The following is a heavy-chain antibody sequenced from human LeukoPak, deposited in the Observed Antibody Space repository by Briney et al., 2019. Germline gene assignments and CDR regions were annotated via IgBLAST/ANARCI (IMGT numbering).Heavy chain of an antibody. D-gene: IGHD6-6*01. CDR3: ARGPSHGAFDI. J-gene: IGHJ3*02. CDR2: INPNSGDT. Sequence: ASVKVSCKASGGTFSSYAISWLRQAPGQGLEWMGWINPNSGDTYSAQGFQGRVTMTRDTSINSAYMDLSSLRSDDTAVYYCARGPSHGAFDIWGQGTMVTVSS. CDR1: GGTFSSYA. V-gene: IGHV1-2*02.